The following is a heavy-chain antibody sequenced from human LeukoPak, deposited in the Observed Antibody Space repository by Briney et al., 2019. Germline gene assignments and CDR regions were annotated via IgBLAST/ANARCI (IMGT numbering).Heavy chain of an antibody. Sequence: SATLSLTCTVSGDSISSGDYYWSWIRQPPGKGLEWIGYIYDSGSTYSNPSLKSRVSISVDKSKNQFSLKLSSVTAADTAVYYWARDLPDCSGGSCAGHYWGQGTLVTVSS. D-gene: IGHD2-15*01. CDR2: IYDSGST. CDR3: ARDLPDCSGGSCAGHY. J-gene: IGHJ4*02. CDR1: GDSISSGDYY. V-gene: IGHV4-30-4*08.